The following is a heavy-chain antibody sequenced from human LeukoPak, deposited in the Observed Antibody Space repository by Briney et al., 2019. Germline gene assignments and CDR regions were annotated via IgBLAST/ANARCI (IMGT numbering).Heavy chain of an antibody. CDR3: ARDVWIVGATDY. Sequence: ASVKVSCKASGYTFTSYGISWVRQAPGQGXEXXGWISAYNGSTNYAQKLQGRVTMTTDTSTSTAYMELRSLRSDDTAVYYCARDVWIVGATDYWGQGTLVTVSS. V-gene: IGHV1-18*01. D-gene: IGHD1-26*01. CDR2: ISAYNGST. CDR1: GYTFTSYG. J-gene: IGHJ4*02.